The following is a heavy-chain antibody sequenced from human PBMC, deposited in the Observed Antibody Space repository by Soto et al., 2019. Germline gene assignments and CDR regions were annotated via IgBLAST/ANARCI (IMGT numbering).Heavy chain of an antibody. CDR2: INPNSGGI. CDR3: ARGDNWRYWGTEDWFDP. D-gene: IGHD2-15*01. J-gene: IGHJ5*02. Sequence: QVQLVQSGAEVKKPGASVKVSCKASGYTFTGYYMHWVRQAPGQGLEWMGWINPNSGGINYAQKFQGWVTMTRDTSISTAYMEVSRLRSDDTAVYYCARGDNWRYWGTEDWFDPWGQGTLVTVSS. V-gene: IGHV1-2*04. CDR1: GYTFTGYY.